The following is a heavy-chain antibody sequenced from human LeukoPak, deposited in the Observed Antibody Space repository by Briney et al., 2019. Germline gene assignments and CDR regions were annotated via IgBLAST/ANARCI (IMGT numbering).Heavy chain of an antibody. V-gene: IGHV3-21*01. CDR1: GFTFSSYS. D-gene: IGHD1-26*01. CDR2: ISSSSSYI. CDR3: ARDGEYSGSYPFDY. Sequence: KPGGSLRLSCAVSGFTFSSYSMNWVRQAPGKGLEWVSSISSSSSYIYYADSVKGRFTISRDNAKNSLYLQMNSLRAEDTAVYYCARDGEYSGSYPFDYWGQGTLVTVSS. J-gene: IGHJ4*02.